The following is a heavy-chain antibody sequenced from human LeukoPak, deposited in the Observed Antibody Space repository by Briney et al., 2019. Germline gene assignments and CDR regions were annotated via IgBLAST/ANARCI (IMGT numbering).Heavy chain of an antibody. Sequence: ASLKVSCKASGYTFTSYAMHWVRQAPGQRLEWMGWINAGNGNTKYSQKFQGRVTITRDTSASTAYMELSSLRSEDTAVYYCARVDIVATTSFDYWGQGTLVTVS. CDR1: GYTFTSYA. D-gene: IGHD5-12*01. CDR2: INAGNGNT. J-gene: IGHJ4*02. CDR3: ARVDIVATTSFDY. V-gene: IGHV1-3*01.